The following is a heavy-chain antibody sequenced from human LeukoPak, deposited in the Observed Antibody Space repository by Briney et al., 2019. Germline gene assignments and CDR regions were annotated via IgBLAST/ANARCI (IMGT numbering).Heavy chain of an antibody. J-gene: IGHJ4*02. V-gene: IGHV4-4*02. Sequence: PSGTLSLTCSVSGVSISRDTWWSWVRQTPTEGLEWIGEIHHHGMANYNPSLRSRVTISLDKSTNQFFLKLTSVTAADTAVYYFANQRVSAVDSGGQEPRVTFSS. CDR2: IHHHGMA. CDR1: GVSISRDTW. CDR3: ANQRVSAVDS.